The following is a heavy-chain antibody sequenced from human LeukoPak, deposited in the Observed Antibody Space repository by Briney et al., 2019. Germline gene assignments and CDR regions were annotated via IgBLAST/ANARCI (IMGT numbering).Heavy chain of an antibody. D-gene: IGHD5-12*01. J-gene: IGHJ3*02. CDR2: IHPGDSDS. CDR3: ARLNIAADAFDI. V-gene: IGHV5-51*01. CDR1: GYSFTSYW. Sequence: GESLKISCECSGYSFTSYWIGWVRQMPGKGLEWMGIIHPGDSDSRYSPSFQGQVTISADKSISIANLQWSSLKASDTAMYYCARLNIAADAFDIWGQGTMVTVSS.